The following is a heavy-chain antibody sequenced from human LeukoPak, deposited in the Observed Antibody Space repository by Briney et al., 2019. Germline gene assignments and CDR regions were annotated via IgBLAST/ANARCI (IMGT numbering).Heavy chain of an antibody. J-gene: IGHJ4*02. V-gene: IGHV3-7*01. Sequence: GGSLRLSCAASTFTFSTYYMSWVRQAPGKGLEWVANINQDGSEKYYVDSVKGRFTISRDNGKNSVYLQMNSLRAEDTAVYYCVRDGDSANLDLDYWGQGTLVTVSS. CDR3: VRDGDSANLDLDY. CDR2: INQDGSEK. D-gene: IGHD1-14*01. CDR1: TFTFSTYY.